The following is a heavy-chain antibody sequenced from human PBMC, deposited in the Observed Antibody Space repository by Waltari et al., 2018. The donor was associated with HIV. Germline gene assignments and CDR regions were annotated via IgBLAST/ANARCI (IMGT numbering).Heavy chain of an antibody. CDR3: ARSRPGAVFGDN. CDR2: MSPNSGKT. D-gene: IGHD3-3*01. Sequence: QVQLVQSGAAVKLPGASLKVSCRTSGYDFTTFDINWVPQAFGQGLEWMGWMSPNSGKTGYARKFQGRVIMTSDSSRDTAYLELSSLTSHDTAVYYCARSRPGAVFGDNWGQGTLVTVSS. CDR1: GYDFTTFD. J-gene: IGHJ4*02. V-gene: IGHV1-8*01.